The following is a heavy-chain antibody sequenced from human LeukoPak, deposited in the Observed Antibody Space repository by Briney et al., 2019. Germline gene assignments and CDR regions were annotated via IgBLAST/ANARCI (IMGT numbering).Heavy chain of an antibody. CDR2: ISGLGGSR. CDR1: GFIFSDYA. Sequence: GGSLRLSCEASGFIFSDYAVSWVRQAPGKGLQWVSSISGLGGSRYYADSVRGRFTISRDNPKKTLYLQMNSLRADDTAVYYCAKGSGYGSETYFFPDYWGQGTLVTVSS. V-gene: IGHV3-23*01. J-gene: IGHJ4*02. D-gene: IGHD5-12*01. CDR3: AKGSGYGSETYFFPDY.